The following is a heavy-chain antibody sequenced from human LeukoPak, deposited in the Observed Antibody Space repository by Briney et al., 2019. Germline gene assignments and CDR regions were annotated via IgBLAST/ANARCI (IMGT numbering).Heavy chain of an antibody. V-gene: IGHV3-74*01. CDR1: GFTFSSYG. J-gene: IGHJ4*02. D-gene: IGHD6-13*01. CDR3: ARAATVAGTV. Sequence: PGGSLRLSCAASGFTFSSYGMHWVRQVPGKGLVWVSRTNPDGTYTSYADSVRGRFTISRDNAKNTLYLQMSSLRAEDTAVYYCARAATVAGTVWGQGTLVTVSS. CDR2: TNPDGTYT.